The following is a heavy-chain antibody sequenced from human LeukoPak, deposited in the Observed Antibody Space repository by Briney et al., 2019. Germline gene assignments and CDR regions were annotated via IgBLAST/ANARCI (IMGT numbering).Heavy chain of an antibody. CDR1: GFTFSSYW. CDR2: ISGDGSST. V-gene: IGHV3-74*01. CDR3: ARELPCDY. J-gene: IGHJ4*02. Sequence: QPGGSLRLSCAASGFTFSSYWMHWVRQTPGKGLVWVSRISGDGSSTTYAESVKGRFTISRDNAKNTLYLQMNTLRAEDTAVYYCARELPCDYWGQGTLVTVSS.